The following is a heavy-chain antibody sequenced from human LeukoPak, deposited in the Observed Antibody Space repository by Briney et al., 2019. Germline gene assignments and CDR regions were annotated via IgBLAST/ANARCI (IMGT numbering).Heavy chain of an antibody. D-gene: IGHD6-19*01. Sequence: GGSRRLSCAASGFTFSGYIMNWVRQAPGKGLEWISFIGTSGNTIYYADSVKGRFTVSRDNAKNSLYLQMNSLRAEDTAVYYCARDQWLDYWGQGTLVTVSS. CDR2: IGTSGNTI. CDR1: GFTFSGYI. V-gene: IGHV3-48*01. J-gene: IGHJ4*02. CDR3: ARDQWLDY.